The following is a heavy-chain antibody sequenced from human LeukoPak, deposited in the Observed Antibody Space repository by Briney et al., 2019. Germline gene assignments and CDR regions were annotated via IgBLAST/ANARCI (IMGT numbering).Heavy chain of an antibody. CDR1: GYTFTGHY. D-gene: IGHD3-10*01. J-gene: IGHJ4*02. CDR3: AREYSIQGYYYGSGSYDY. CDR2: INPNSGGA. V-gene: IGHV1-2*02. Sequence: GASVKVSCKASGYTFTGHYMHWVRQAPGQGLEWMGWINPNSGGANYAQKFQGRVTMTRDTSISTAYMELSRLRSDDTAVYYCAREYSIQGYYYGSGSYDYWGQGTLVTVSS.